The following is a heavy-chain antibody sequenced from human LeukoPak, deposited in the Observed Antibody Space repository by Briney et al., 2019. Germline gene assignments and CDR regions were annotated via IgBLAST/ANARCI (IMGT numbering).Heavy chain of an antibody. J-gene: IGHJ4*02. CDR2: ISYDGSNK. D-gene: IGHD3-22*01. V-gene: IGHV3-30-3*01. CDR3: ARPHDSSGYYSPFDY. Sequence: GRSLRLSCAASGFTFSSYAMHWVRQAPGKGLEWVAVISYDGSNKYYADSVKGRFTISRDNSKNTLYLQMNSLRAEDTAVYYCARPHDSSGYYSPFDYWGQGTLVTVSS. CDR1: GFTFSSYA.